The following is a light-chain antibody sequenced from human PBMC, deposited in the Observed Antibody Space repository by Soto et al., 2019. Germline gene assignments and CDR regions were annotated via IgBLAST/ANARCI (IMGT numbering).Light chain of an antibody. CDR1: QSIRNW. CDR3: QLYTSYSQAT. CDR2: KAS. J-gene: IGKJ1*01. V-gene: IGKV1-5*03. Sequence: DIHVTQSPSSLSAPVADRATITFRASQSIRNWLAWYQQRPGKAPNLLIYKASSLESGVPSRFSGSGSGTEFSLTISSLQPDDFATYYCQLYTSYSQATFGQGTKVDI.